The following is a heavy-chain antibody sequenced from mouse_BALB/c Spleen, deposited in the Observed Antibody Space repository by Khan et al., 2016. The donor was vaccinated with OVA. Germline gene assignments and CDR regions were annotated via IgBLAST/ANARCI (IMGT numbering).Heavy chain of an antibody. CDR3: ARCRMDY. CDR2: SNPTSGYT. V-gene: IGHV1-7*01. J-gene: IGHJ2*01. Sequence: QVQLQQSGAELAKPGASVKMSCKASGYTFTSYWLPWIKQRPGQGLEWIGNSNPTSGYTDYNQKFKDTATLTADKSSGTAYMQLSMLTSEGAAVYYCARCRMDYWGQGTTLTVSS. CDR1: GYTFTSYW.